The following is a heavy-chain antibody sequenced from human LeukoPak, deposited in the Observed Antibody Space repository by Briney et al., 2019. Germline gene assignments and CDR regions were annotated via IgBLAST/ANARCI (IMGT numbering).Heavy chain of an antibody. J-gene: IGHJ5*02. CDR2: IYYSGST. D-gene: IGHD2-2*01. V-gene: IGHV4-31*03. CDR3: ASVGTYCSSTSCWDS. Sequence: SETLSLTCTVSGGSISSGGYYWSWIRQHPGKGLEWIGYIYYSGSTYYNPSLKSRVTISVDTSKNQFSLKMSSVPAADTAVYYCASVGTYCSSTSCWDSWGQGTLVTVSS. CDR1: GGSISSGGYY.